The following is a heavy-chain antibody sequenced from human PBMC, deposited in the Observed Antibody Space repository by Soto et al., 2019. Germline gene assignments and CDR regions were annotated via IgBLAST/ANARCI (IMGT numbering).Heavy chain of an antibody. CDR1: GFTFRNYD. J-gene: IGHJ6*02. CDR3: ARTDRDFYVLDV. V-gene: IGHV3-13*05. CDR2: ISAAGDP. Sequence: EVQLVESGGGLVQPGGSLRLSCEASGFTFRNYDMHWVRQGTGKGLEWVSGISAAGDPDYADSVEGRFTISRENAQNSFFLQMNSLRVGDTAVYYFARTDRDFYVLDVWGQGTTVIVSS.